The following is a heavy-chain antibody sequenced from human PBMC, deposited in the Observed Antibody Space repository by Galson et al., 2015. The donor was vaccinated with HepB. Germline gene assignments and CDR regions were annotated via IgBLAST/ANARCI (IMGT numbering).Heavy chain of an antibody. CDR2: TYYRSKWYN. CDR1: GDSVSSNSAA. D-gene: IGHD3-10*01. Sequence: CAISGDSVSSNSAAWNRIRQSPSRGLEWLGRTYYRSKWYNDYAVSVKSRITINPDTSKNQFSLQLNSVTPEDTAVYYCARVRGRLDALDIWGQGTMVTVSS. V-gene: IGHV6-1*01. J-gene: IGHJ3*02. CDR3: ARVRGRLDALDI.